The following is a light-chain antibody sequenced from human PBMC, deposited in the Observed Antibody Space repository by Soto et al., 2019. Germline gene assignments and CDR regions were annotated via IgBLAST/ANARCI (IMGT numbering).Light chain of an antibody. CDR1: QSISSNY. Sequence: EIVLTQSPGTLSVSPGERATLSCRASQSISSNYLAWYQQKPGQAPRLLIYVTSSRATGIPDRFSGSGSGTDFTLTISRLEPEDSEIYYCQQYVSWMCGPGTNVEIK. CDR3: QQYVSWM. V-gene: IGKV3-20*01. CDR2: VTS. J-gene: IGKJ1*01.